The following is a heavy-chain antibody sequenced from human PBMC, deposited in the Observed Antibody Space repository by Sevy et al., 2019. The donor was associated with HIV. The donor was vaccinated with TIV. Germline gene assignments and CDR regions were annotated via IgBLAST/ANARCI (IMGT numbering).Heavy chain of an antibody. D-gene: IGHD2-21*01. CDR2: ISWNSRNV. J-gene: IGHJ6*02. CDR1: GFPFNDHA. CDR3: AKDINRGCDGINCYPYYYYFYGLDV. V-gene: IGHV3-9*01. Sequence: GGSLRLSCAASGFPFNDHALHWVRQVPGKGLEWVSGISWNSRNVGYADSVKGRFTISRDNANHFLYLEMNSLRPEDTPFYYCAKDINRGCDGINCYPYYYYFYGLDVWGQGTTVTVSS.